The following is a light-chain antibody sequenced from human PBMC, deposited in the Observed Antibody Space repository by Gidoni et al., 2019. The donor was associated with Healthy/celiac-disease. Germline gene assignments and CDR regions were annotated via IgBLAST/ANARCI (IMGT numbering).Light chain of an antibody. CDR3: SSYTSSSTLLYV. Sequence: QSALTQPASVSGSPGQTITISCTGTSSDVGGYNYGSWYQPHPGKAPKLMIYDVSTRPSGVSNRFSGSKSGNTASLTISGLQAEDEADYYCSSYTSSSTLLYVFGTGTKVTVL. CDR1: SSDVGGYNY. J-gene: IGLJ1*01. V-gene: IGLV2-14*01. CDR2: DVS.